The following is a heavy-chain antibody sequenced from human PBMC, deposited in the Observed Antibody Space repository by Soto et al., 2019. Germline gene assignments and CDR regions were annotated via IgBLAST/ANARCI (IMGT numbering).Heavy chain of an antibody. CDR3: ARAYQLTYYFDD. D-gene: IGHD3-16*01. Sequence: RRLSCAGSGSTFRGYAVHWVRQTPGKGLEWVTVISYDGSKTYYAASVQGRFSVSRDDSTNMVFLQMSSLRSEDTAVYHCARAYQLTYYFDDWGPGTPVTVSS. J-gene: IGHJ4*02. CDR2: ISYDGSKT. V-gene: IGHV3-30*14. CDR1: GSTFRGYA.